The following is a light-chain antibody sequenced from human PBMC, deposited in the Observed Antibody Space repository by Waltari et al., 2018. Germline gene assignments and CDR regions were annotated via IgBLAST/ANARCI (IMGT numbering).Light chain of an antibody. J-gene: IGLJ3*02. CDR1: SSDVGGYNL. V-gene: IGLV2-14*01. Sequence: QSALTQPASVSGSPGQSITISCTGTSSDVGGYNLVSWHQQHPGKAPKLIIYEVRNRPPGVSNRFSGSQSGNTAALTISGLQAEDEADYYCTSYITTRGDWVFGGGTKLTVL. CDR2: EVR. CDR3: TSYITTRGDWV.